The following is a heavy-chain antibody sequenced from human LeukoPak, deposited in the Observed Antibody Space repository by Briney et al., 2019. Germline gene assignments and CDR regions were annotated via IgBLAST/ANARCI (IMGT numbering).Heavy chain of an antibody. CDR2: INAGNGNT. CDR1: GYTFTSYA. Sequence: ASVKVSCKASGYTFTSYAMHWVRQAPGQRLEWMGWINAGNGNTKYSQKFQGRVTMTTDTSTSTAYMELRSLRSDDTAVYYCARGGQAFDIWGQGTMVTVSS. CDR3: ARGGQAFDI. J-gene: IGHJ3*02. V-gene: IGHV1-3*01.